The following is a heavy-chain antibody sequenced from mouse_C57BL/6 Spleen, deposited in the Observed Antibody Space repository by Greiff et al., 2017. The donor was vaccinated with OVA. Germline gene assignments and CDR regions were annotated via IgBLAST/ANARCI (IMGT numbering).Heavy chain of an antibody. J-gene: IGHJ2*01. CDR3: ARITTVVAKGFDY. D-gene: IGHD1-1*01. Sequence: EVQGVESGGDLVKPGGSLKLSCAASGFTFSSYGMSWVRQTPDKRLEWVATISSGGSYTYYPDSVKGRFTISRDNAKNTLYLQMSSLKSEDTAMYYCARITTVVAKGFDYWGQGTTLTVSS. CDR1: GFTFSSYG. CDR2: ISSGGSYT. V-gene: IGHV5-6*01.